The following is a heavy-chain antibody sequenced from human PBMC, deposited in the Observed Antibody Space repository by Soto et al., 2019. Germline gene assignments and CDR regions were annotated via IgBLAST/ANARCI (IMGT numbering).Heavy chain of an antibody. CDR3: ARRDSGGFYRCFDS. CDR2: TGSGTGPG. Sequence: QVQLVQSGAEVKKPGSSVKVSCKASGGTFSTNPISWVRQAPGQELEWMGETGSGTGPGNHAQKVQGRLKITVDKSTSTVYMELSSLSSEDTAVYYCARRDSGGFYRCFDSWGQGTLVTVSS. D-gene: IGHD2-15*01. V-gene: IGHV1-69*06. J-gene: IGHJ4*02. CDR1: GGTFSTNP.